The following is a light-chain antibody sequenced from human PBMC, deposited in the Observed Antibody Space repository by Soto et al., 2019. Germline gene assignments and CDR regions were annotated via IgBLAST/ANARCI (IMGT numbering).Light chain of an antibody. CDR2: DAS. Sequence: TQSPSTLSASVGDRVTITCRASQRMTSWLARYQQKPGQAPRLLIYDASNRATGTPARFSGSGSGTDFTLTISSLEPEDFAVYYCQQRSNWPWTFGQGTTVDIK. J-gene: IGKJ1*01. CDR1: QRMTSW. CDR3: QQRSNWPWT. V-gene: IGKV3-11*01.